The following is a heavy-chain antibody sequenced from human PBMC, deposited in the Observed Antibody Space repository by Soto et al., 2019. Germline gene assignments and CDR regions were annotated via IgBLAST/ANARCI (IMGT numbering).Heavy chain of an antibody. CDR1: GGSISSYY. D-gene: IGHD1-7*01. Sequence: QVQLQESGPGLVKPSETLSLTCTVSGGSISSYYWSWIRQPPGKGLEWIGYIYYSGSTNYNPSLKSRVTISVDTSKNQFSLKLSSVTAADTAVYYCARARNWNFGTNWFDPWGQGTLVPVSS. CDR2: IYYSGST. J-gene: IGHJ5*02. V-gene: IGHV4-59*01. CDR3: ARARNWNFGTNWFDP.